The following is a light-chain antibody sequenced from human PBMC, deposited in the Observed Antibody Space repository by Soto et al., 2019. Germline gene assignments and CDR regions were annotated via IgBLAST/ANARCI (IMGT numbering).Light chain of an antibody. Sequence: DIQMTQSPSSLSASVGDTVTISCRASQGITNHLSWYQQKPWKIPKLLIYAASTLQSGFPSRFSGSGSGTDFTLTSTTLQPEDGATYYCQKYDSPPLSFGGGTKVEIK. CDR3: QKYDSPPLS. V-gene: IGKV1-27*01. J-gene: IGKJ4*01. CDR1: QGITNH. CDR2: AAS.